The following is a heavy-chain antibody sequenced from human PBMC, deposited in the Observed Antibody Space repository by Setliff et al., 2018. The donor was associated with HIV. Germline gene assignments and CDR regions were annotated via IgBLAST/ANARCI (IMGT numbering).Heavy chain of an antibody. CDR3: VRDYMWAFDY. Sequence: GGSLRLSCAASGFTFSDYPMNWVRQAPGKGLEWVSHIYPDSNNIDYTDSVKGRFTISRDNAKYTLYLQMNSLRPEDTAVYYCVRDYMWAFDYWGQGTLVTVSS. D-gene: IGHD1-26*01. V-gene: IGHV3-48*01. CDR1: GFTFSDYP. CDR2: IYPDSNNI. J-gene: IGHJ4*02.